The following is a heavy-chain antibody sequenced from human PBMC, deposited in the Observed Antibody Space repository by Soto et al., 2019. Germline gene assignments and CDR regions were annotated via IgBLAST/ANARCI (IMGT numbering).Heavy chain of an antibody. V-gene: IGHV3-23*01. D-gene: IGHD6-19*01. Sequence: EVQLLESGGGLVQPGGSLRLSCAATGIPFNMYAMSWVRQAPGKGLEWVSAIGSGGGDTYYADSVKGRFTISRDNSKNTVYLQMSSLRADDTAGYYCAKPPFSNSGYYWGLGTLVTVSS. CDR2: IGSGGGDT. J-gene: IGHJ4*01. CDR3: AKPPFSNSGYY. CDR1: GIPFNMYA.